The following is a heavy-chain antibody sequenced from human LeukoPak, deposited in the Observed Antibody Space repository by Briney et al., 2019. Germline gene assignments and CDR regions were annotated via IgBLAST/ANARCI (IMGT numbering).Heavy chain of an antibody. D-gene: IGHD6-19*01. Sequence: GGSLRPSCAASGFTFSSYAMHWVRQAPGKGLEWVAVISYDGSNKYYADSVKGRFTISRDNSKNTLYLQMNSLRAEDTAVYYCARVSSSGWYPDYWGQGTLVTVSS. V-gene: IGHV3-30*04. CDR3: ARVSSSGWYPDY. CDR1: GFTFSSYA. J-gene: IGHJ4*02. CDR2: ISYDGSNK.